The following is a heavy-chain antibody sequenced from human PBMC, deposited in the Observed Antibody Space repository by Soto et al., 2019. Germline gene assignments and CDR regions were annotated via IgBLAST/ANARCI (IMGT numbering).Heavy chain of an antibody. J-gene: IGHJ6*02. CDR1: GFTFSGSA. CDR3: TRQPYFYDSSGSYALDYYYGMDV. D-gene: IGHD3-22*01. CDR2: IRSKANNYAT. V-gene: IGHV3-73*02. Sequence: EVQLVESGGGLVQPGGSLKLSCAASGFTFSGSAMHWVRQASGKGLEWIGRIRSKANNYATAYAASVKGRFTISRDDSKNTAYLQLNSLKTEDTAVYYCTRQPYFYDSSGSYALDYYYGMDVWGQGTTFTVSS.